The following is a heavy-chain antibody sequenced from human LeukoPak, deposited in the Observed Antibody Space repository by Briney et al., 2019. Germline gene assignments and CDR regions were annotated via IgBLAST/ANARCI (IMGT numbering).Heavy chain of an antibody. Sequence: GASVKVSCKASGGTFSSYAISWVRQAPGQGLEWMGGIIPIFGTANYAQKFQGRVTITADESTSTAYMELSSLRSEDTAVYYCARDRGIAAAGKGRLGYYYYMDVWGKGTTVTVSS. V-gene: IGHV1-69*13. CDR2: IIPIFGTA. J-gene: IGHJ6*03. CDR1: GGTFSSYA. D-gene: IGHD6-13*01. CDR3: ARDRGIAAAGKGRLGYYYYMDV.